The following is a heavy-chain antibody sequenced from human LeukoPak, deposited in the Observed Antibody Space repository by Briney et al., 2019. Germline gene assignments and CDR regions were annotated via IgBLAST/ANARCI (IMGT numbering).Heavy chain of an antibody. V-gene: IGHV1-18*04. CDR1: GYTFTGYY. CDR3: ARVSSWYRWFDP. D-gene: IGHD6-13*01. J-gene: IGHJ5*02. CDR2: ISAYNGNT. Sequence: ASVKVSCKASGYTFTGYYMHWVRQAPGQGLEWMGWISAYNGNTNYAQKLQGRVTMTTDTSTSTAYMELRSLRSDDTAVYYCARVSSWYRWFDPWGQGTLVTVSS.